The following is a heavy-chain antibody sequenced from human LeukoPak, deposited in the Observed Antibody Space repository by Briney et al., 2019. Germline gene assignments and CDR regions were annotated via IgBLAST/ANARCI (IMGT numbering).Heavy chain of an antibody. CDR1: GYTFTSYY. CDR3: ARDYYSISRGLLARFYYYMDV. J-gene: IGHJ6*03. Sequence: SVKVSCKASGYTFTSYYMHWVRQAPGQGLEWMGGIIPIFGTANYAQKFQGRVTITADESTSTAYIELSSLRSDDTAVYYCARDYYSISRGLLARFYYYMDVWGKGTTVTISS. CDR2: IIPIFGTA. V-gene: IGHV1-69*13. D-gene: IGHD3-10*01.